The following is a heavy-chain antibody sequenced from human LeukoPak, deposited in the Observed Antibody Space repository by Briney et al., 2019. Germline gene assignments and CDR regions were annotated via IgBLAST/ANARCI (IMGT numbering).Heavy chain of an antibody. CDR1: GFTFSSYS. Sequence: GSLRLSCAASGFTFSSYSMNWVRQAPGKGLEWVSSISSSSSYIYYADSVKGRFTISRDNAKNSLYLQMNSLRAEDTAVYYCAYSTVTTFGFDYWGQGTLVTVSS. CDR2: ISSSSSYI. J-gene: IGHJ4*02. CDR3: AYSTVTTFGFDY. D-gene: IGHD4-17*01. V-gene: IGHV3-21*01.